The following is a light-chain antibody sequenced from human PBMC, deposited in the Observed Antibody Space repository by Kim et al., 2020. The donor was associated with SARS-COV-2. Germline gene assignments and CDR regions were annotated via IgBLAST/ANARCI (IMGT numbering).Light chain of an antibody. Sequence: EIVLTQSPATLSLSPGERVTLSCRASQTIRSNYLAWYQQKPGQAPRLLIYGASSRATGIPDRFSGGGSGTDFTLTISRLEPEDFAVYYCQQYGSSPNTFGQGTRLEIK. CDR1: QTIRSNY. V-gene: IGKV3-20*01. CDR2: GAS. J-gene: IGKJ5*01. CDR3: QQYGSSPNT.